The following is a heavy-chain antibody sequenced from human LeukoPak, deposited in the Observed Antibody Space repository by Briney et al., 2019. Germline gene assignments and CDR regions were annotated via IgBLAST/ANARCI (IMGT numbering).Heavy chain of an antibody. D-gene: IGHD5-18*01. CDR3: ATDLGYSYGPRDGMDV. Sequence: ASVKVSCKVSGYTLTELSMHWVRQAPGKGLEWMGGFDPEDGETIYAQKFQGRVTMTEDTSTDTAYMELSSLRSEDTAVYYCATDLGYSYGPRDGMDVWGQGTAVTVSS. CDR2: FDPEDGET. V-gene: IGHV1-24*01. J-gene: IGHJ6*02. CDR1: GYTLTELS.